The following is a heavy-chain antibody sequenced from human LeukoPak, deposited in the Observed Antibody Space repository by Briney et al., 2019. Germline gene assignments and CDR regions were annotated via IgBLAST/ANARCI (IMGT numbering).Heavy chain of an antibody. J-gene: IGHJ4*02. D-gene: IGHD4-17*01. Sequence: SETLSLTCTVSGGSISSYYWSWIRQPPGKGLEWIGYIYYSGSTNYNPSLKSRVTISVDTSKNQFSLKLSSVTAADTAVYYCARGNGDYRVWGQGTLVTVSS. CDR1: GGSISSYY. CDR3: ARGNGDYRV. V-gene: IGHV4-59*01. CDR2: IYYSGST.